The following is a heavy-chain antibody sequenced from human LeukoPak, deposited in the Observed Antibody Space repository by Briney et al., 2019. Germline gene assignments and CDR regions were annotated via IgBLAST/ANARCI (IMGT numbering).Heavy chain of an antibody. CDR3: ARDSDFWSGYYRTYYYYGMDV. Sequence: GWSLRLSCAASGFTFSSYSMNWVRLAPGKGLEWVSSISSSSSYIYYADSVKGRFTISRDNAKNSLYLQMNSLRAEDTAVYYCARDSDFWSGYYRTYYYYGMDVWGQGTTVTVSS. CDR2: ISSSSSYI. V-gene: IGHV3-21*01. D-gene: IGHD3-3*01. CDR1: GFTFSSYS. J-gene: IGHJ6*02.